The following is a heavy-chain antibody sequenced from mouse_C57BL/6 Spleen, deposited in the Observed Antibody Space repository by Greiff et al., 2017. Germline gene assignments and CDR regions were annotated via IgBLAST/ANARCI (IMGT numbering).Heavy chain of an antibody. Sequence: VQLKESGPGLVQPSPSLSITCTVSGFSLTSYGVHWVRQSPGKGLEWLGVIWRGGSTAYNAAFISRLSISTDNSKSQVFSIMNRLQADETAIYYCARIGPGAMDYWGQGAPVTVSS. J-gene: IGHJ4*01. V-gene: IGHV2-2*01. CDR3: ARIGPGAMDY. CDR1: GFSLTSYG. CDR2: IWRGGST.